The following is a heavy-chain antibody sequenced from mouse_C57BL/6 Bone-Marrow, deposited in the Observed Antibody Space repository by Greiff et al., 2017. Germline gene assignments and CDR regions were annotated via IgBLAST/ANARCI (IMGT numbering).Heavy chain of an antibody. V-gene: IGHV1-63*01. CDR3: ARGGYAMDY. CDR1: GYTFTNYW. CDR2: IYPGGGYT. J-gene: IGHJ4*01. Sequence: VQLQESGAELVRPGTSVKMSCKASGYTFTNYWIGWAKQRPGHGLEWIGDIYPGGGYTNYNEKFKGKDTLAADKSSSTAYMQCSSLTSEDSAIYYCARGGYAMDYWGQGTSVTVSS.